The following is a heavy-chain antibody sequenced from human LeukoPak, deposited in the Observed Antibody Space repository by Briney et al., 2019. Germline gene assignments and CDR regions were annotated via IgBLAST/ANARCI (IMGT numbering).Heavy chain of an antibody. CDR2: INHSGST. J-gene: IGHJ4*02. CDR3: ARGPYDSSGYYLGLSHYYLDY. D-gene: IGHD3-22*01. Sequence: PSETLSLTCAVYGGSFSGYYWSWIRQPPGKGLEWIGEINHSGSTNYNPSLKSRVTISVDTSKNQFSLKLSSVTAADTAVYYCARGPYDSSGYYLGLSHYYLDYWGQGTLVPVSS. CDR1: GGSFSGYY. V-gene: IGHV4-34*01.